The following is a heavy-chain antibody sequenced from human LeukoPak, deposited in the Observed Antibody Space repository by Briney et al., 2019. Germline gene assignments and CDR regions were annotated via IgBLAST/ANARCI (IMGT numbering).Heavy chain of an antibody. CDR1: GFTFSDHY. V-gene: IGHV3-72*01. D-gene: IGHD3-16*01. J-gene: IGHJ4*02. Sequence: GGSLRLSCAASGFTFSDHYMDWVRQAPGKGLEWVGRSRNKANSYTTEYAASVKGRFTISRDDSKNSVYLQMNSLKTEDTAVYYCGRGGSRPFDYWGQGTAVTVSS. CDR2: SRNKANSYTT. CDR3: GRGGSRPFDY.